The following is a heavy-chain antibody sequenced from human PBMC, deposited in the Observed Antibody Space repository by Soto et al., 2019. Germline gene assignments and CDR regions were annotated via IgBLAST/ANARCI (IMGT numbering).Heavy chain of an antibody. V-gene: IGHV3-23*01. D-gene: IGHD2-2*01. CDR3: AKDRGGYCTSATCYGGGSFDY. CDR1: GFTFSSYA. J-gene: IGHJ4*02. Sequence: EVQLLESGGGLVQPGGSLRLSCAASGFTFSSYAMSWVRQAPGKGLEWVSSISGNGGSTNYADSVKGRFTISRDNSKNPRYVQMHSLRAEDTAIYYCAKDRGGYCTSATCYGGGSFDYWGQGTLVTVSS. CDR2: ISGNGGST.